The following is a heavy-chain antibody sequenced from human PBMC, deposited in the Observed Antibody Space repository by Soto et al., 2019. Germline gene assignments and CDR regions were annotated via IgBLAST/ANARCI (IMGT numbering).Heavy chain of an antibody. V-gene: IGHV1-8*01. CDR1: GYTFTSYD. D-gene: IGHD2-2*01. J-gene: IGHJ6*03. CDR2: MNPNSGNT. CDR3: ARVRTGPRRGRYCSSTSCYGARDKNPYISYYMDV. Sequence: ASVKVSCKASGYTFTSYDINWVRQATGQGLEWMGWMNPNSGNTGYAQKFQGRVTMTRNTSISTAYMELSSLRSEDTAVYYCARVRTGPRRGRYCSSTSCYGARDKNPYISYYMDVWGKGTTVTVSS.